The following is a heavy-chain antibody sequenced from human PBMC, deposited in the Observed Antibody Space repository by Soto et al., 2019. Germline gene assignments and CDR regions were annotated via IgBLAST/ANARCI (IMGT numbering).Heavy chain of an antibody. D-gene: IGHD2-2*02. V-gene: IGHV2-5*02. CDR2: IYWDDDD. CDR3: AHTIRFAEYFQH. CDR1: GFSLRTSGVA. J-gene: IGHJ1*01. Sequence: QITLKESGPALVKPTQILTLTCTFSGFSLRTSGVAVGWIRQPPGKALEWLALIYWDDDDRYTPSLRSRLTITKDTSKNQVVLTMTNMDPVDTATYYCAHTIRFAEYFQHWGQGTLVTVSS.